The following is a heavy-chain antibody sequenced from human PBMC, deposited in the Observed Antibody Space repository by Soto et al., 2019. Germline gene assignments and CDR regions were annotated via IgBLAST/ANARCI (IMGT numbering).Heavy chain of an antibody. CDR1: GYSFTSYW. CDR2: IYPGDSDT. Sequence: PGETLKISCKGSGYSFTSYWIGWVRQMPGKGLEWMGIIYPGDSDTRYSPSFQGQVTISADKSISTAYLQWSSLKASDTAMYYCARPRGRLTTVTTLYYFDYWGQGTLVTVSS. D-gene: IGHD4-17*01. V-gene: IGHV5-51*01. J-gene: IGHJ4*02. CDR3: ARPRGRLTTVTTLYYFDY.